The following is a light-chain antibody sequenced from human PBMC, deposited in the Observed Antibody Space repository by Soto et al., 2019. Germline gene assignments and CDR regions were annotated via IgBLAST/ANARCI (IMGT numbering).Light chain of an antibody. V-gene: IGLV1-40*01. CDR2: GNS. CDR1: SSNIGAGYD. J-gene: IGLJ1*01. Sequence: QSALTQPPSVSGAPGQRVTISCTGSSSNIGAGYDVHWYQQLPGTAPKLLIYGNSNRPSGVPDRFSGSKSGTSASLAITGLQADDEADYYFQSYDSSLSEVFGTGTKLTVL. CDR3: QSYDSSLSEV.